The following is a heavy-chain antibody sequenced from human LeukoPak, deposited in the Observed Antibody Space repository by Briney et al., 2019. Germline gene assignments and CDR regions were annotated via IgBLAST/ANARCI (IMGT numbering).Heavy chain of an antibody. CDR1: GFTFSSDS. J-gene: IGHJ4*02. V-gene: IGHV3-48*01. Sequence: PGGSLRLSCAASGFTFSSDSMNWVRQAPGKGLEWVSYISSSSSTIYYADSVKGRFTISRDNAKNSLYLQMNSLRAEDTAVYYCARDYRAFVVVPAAPRYFDYWGQGTLVTVSS. CDR2: ISSSSSTI. D-gene: IGHD2-2*01. CDR3: ARDYRAFVVVPAAPRYFDY.